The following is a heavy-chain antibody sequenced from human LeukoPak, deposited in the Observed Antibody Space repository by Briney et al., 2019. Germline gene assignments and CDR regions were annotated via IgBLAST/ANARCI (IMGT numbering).Heavy chain of an antibody. CDR3: ATSSAGLWFGELLWAY. CDR2: FDPEDGET. D-gene: IGHD3-10*01. CDR1: GYTLTELS. J-gene: IGHJ4*02. V-gene: IGHV1-24*01. Sequence: ASVKVSCKVSGYTLTELSMHWVRQAPGKGLEWMGGFDPEDGETIYAQKFQGRVTMTEDTSTDTAYMELSSLRSEDTAVYYCATSSAGLWFGELLWAYWGQGTLVTVSS.